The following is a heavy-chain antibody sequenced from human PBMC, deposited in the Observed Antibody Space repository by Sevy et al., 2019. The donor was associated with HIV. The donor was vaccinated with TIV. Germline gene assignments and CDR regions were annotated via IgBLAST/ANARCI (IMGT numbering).Heavy chain of an antibody. Sequence: SETLSLTCAVSGGSISSSNWWSWVHQPPGKGLEWIGEIYHSGSTNYNPSLKSRVTISVDKSKNKFSLKLSSVTAADTAVYYCERRITIFGVVSVGWFDPWGQGTLVTVSS. CDR1: GGSISSSNW. V-gene: IGHV4-4*02. J-gene: IGHJ5*02. CDR3: ERRITIFGVVSVGWFDP. CDR2: IYHSGST. D-gene: IGHD3-3*01.